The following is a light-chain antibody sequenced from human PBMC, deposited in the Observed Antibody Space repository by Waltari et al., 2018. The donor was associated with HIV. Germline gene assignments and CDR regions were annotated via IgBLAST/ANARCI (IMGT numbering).Light chain of an antibody. J-gene: IGKJ2*01. CDR1: QNIGNN. V-gene: IGKV3-15*01. CDR2: GAS. Sequence: ERVLTQSPVTLFVSPGERATLSCTASQNIGNNVAWYQYKPGQAPRLLLYGASTRATGSPARFSGGGSATEFTLTIDNLQSADSAFYYCQHYNTWPYTFGRGTKLVI. CDR3: QHYNTWPYT.